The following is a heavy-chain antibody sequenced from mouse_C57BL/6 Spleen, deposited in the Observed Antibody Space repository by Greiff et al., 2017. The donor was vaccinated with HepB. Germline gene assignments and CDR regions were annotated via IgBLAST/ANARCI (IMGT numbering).Heavy chain of an antibody. D-gene: IGHD1-1*01. Sequence: VQLQQSGAELVKPGASVKISCKASGYAFSSDWMNWVKQRPGKGLEWIGQIYPGDGDTNYNGKFKGKATLTADKSSSTAYMQLSSLTSEDSAVYFCARRDTTVDYWGQGTTLTVSS. CDR2: IYPGDGDT. J-gene: IGHJ2*01. CDR3: ARRDTTVDY. CDR1: GYAFSSDW. V-gene: IGHV1-80*01.